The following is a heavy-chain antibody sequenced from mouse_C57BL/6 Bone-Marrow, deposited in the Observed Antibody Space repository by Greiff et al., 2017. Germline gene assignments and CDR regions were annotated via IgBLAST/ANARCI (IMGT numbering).Heavy chain of an antibody. Sequence: VQLQQPGAELVKPGASVKLSCKASGYTFTSYWMQWVKQRPGQGLEWIGEIDPSDSYTTYNQKFKGKATLTVDTSSSTAYMQLSSLTSEDSAVYYGARRGLRPFAYWGQGTLVTVSA. CDR3: ARRGLRPFAY. CDR2: IDPSDSYT. J-gene: IGHJ3*01. V-gene: IGHV1-50*01. D-gene: IGHD2-4*01. CDR1: GYTFTSYW.